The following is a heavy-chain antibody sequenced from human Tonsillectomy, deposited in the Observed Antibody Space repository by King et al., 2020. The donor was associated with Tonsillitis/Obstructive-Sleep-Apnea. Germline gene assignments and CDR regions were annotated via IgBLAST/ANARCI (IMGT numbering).Heavy chain of an antibody. CDR1: GYTFTSYY. J-gene: IGHJ5*02. V-gene: IGHV1-46*01. CDR3: ARAGPLYQQRTRRWFDP. CDR2: INPSGGST. D-gene: IGHD2-2*01. Sequence: VQLVESGAEVKKPGASVKVSCKASGYTFTSYYMHWVRQAPGQGLEWMGIINPSGGSTSYAQKFQGRVTMTRDTSTSTVYMELSSLRSEDTAVYYCARAGPLYQQRTRRWFDPWGQGTLVTVSS.